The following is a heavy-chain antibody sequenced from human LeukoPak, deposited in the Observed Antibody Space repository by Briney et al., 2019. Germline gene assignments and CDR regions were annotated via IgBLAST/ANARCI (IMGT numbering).Heavy chain of an antibody. Sequence: AGGSLRLSCAASGFTFSSYGMHWVRQAPGKGLEWVAVISYDGSNKYYADSVKGRFTISRDNSKNTLYLQMNSPRAEDTAVYYCANIYYYDIRGPEDAFDIWGQGTMVTVSS. V-gene: IGHV3-30*18. J-gene: IGHJ3*02. CDR2: ISYDGSNK. CDR3: ANIYYYDIRGPEDAFDI. CDR1: GFTFSSYG. D-gene: IGHD3-22*01.